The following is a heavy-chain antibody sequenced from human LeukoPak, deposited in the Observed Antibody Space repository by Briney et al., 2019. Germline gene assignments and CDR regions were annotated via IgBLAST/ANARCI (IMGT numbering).Heavy chain of an antibody. V-gene: IGHV3-23*01. J-gene: IGHJ4*02. D-gene: IGHD6-13*01. Sequence: PGGSLRLSCAASGFAFGNYAMGWVRQAPGKGLEWVSSIDSSGSYTPSADSVKGRFTISRDNFENMLYLQMNSLRAEDTAVYYCAKCFRYSSSEIDYWGQGTLVTVSS. CDR2: IDSSGSYT. CDR1: GFAFGNYA. CDR3: AKCFRYSSSEIDY.